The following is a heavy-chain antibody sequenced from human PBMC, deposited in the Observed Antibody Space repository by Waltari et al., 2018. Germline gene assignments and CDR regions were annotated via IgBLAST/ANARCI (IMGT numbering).Heavy chain of an antibody. J-gene: IGHJ4*02. Sequence: EVHLVESGGGLVKPGGSLRLSCAASGFSFSSYTMNWVRQAPGKGLEWVSSIFTTGTSMYYADSVKGRFTISRDNANNLLYLHMNSLRAEDTALYYCAKDSSAAFSTSSLDSWGQGTLVTVSS. CDR1: GFSFSSYT. CDR3: AKDSSAAFSTSSLDS. CDR2: IFTTGTSM. V-gene: IGHV3-21*01. D-gene: IGHD2-2*01.